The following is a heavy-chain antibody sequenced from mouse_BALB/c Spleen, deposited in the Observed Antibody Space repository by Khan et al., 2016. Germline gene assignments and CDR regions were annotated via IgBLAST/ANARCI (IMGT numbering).Heavy chain of an antibody. CDR1: GFTFSDYY. CDR2: ISDGGSYT. D-gene: IGHD1-1*01. Sequence: EVELVESGGGLVKPGGSLKLSCAASGFTFSDYYMYWVRQTPAKRLEWVATISDGGSYTYYPDSVKGRFTISRDNAKNNLYLQMSSLKSEDTAMYYCARDDYGSSYAMDYWGQGTSVTVSS. CDR3: ARDDYGSSYAMDY. J-gene: IGHJ4*01. V-gene: IGHV5-4*02.